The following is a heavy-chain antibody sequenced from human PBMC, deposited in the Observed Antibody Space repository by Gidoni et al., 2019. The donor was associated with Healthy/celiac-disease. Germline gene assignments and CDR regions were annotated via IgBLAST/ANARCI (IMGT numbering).Heavy chain of an antibody. CDR2: IYYSGST. D-gene: IGHD5-12*01. Sequence: QLQLQESGPGLVKPSETLSLTCTVSGGSISSSSYYWGWIRQPPGKGLEWIGSIYYSGSTYYNPSLKSRVTISVDTSKNQFSLKLSSVTAADTAVYYCARQRSLEMATDYWGQGTLVTVSS. J-gene: IGHJ4*02. CDR3: ARQRSLEMATDY. CDR1: GGSISSSSYY. V-gene: IGHV4-39*01.